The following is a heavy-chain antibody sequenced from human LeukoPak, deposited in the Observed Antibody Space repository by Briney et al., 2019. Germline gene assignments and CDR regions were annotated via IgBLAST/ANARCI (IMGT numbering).Heavy chain of an antibody. CDR3: AKANRKGYSSSWYKADWFDP. D-gene: IGHD6-13*01. CDR1: GFTVSSNS. Sequence: GGSLRLSCTVSGFTVSSNSMSWVRQAPGKGLEWVSFIYSDNTHYSDSVKGRFTISRDNAKNSLYLQMNSLRAEDTALYYCAKANRKGYSSSWYKADWFDPWGQGTLVTVSS. V-gene: IGHV3-53*05. J-gene: IGHJ5*02. CDR2: IYSDNT.